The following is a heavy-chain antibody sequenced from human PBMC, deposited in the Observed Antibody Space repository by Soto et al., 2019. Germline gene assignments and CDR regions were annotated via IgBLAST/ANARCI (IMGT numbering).Heavy chain of an antibody. V-gene: IGHV1-69*01. CDR3: ARAIRIYGDYALDAFDI. D-gene: IGHD4-17*01. CDR1: GGTFSSYA. CDR2: IIPIFGTA. Sequence: QVQLVQSGAEVQKPGSSVKVSCKASGGTFSSYAISWVRQAPGQGLEWMGGIIPIFGTANYAQKFQGRVTITADESTSTAYMELNSLRSEDTAVYYCARAIRIYGDYALDAFDIWGQGTMVTVSS. J-gene: IGHJ3*02.